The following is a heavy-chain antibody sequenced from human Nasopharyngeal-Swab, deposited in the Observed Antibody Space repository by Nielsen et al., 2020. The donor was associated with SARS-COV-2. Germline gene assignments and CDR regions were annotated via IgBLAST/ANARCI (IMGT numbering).Heavy chain of an antibody. J-gene: IGHJ4*02. Sequence: GESLKISCKGSGYSFTNYWISWVRQMPGKGLEWMGRIDPSDSYTNYSPSFQGHVTISADKSISTAYLQWSSLKASDTAMYYCARQTGIAAAEDYWGQGTLVTVSS. V-gene: IGHV5-10-1*01. D-gene: IGHD6-13*01. CDR2: IDPSDSYT. CDR3: ARQTGIAAAEDY. CDR1: GYSFTNYW.